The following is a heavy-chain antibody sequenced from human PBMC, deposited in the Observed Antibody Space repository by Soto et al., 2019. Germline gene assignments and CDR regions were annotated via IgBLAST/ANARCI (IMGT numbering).Heavy chain of an antibody. CDR1: GYSFTSYW. V-gene: IGHV5-10-1*01. CDR2: IDPSDSYT. CDR3: ARSIVVVTASGYYYGMDV. D-gene: IGHD2-21*02. J-gene: IGHJ6*02. Sequence: PGESLKISCKGSGYSFTSYWISWVRQMPGKGVEWMGRIDPSDSYTNYSPSFQGHVTISADKSISTAYLQWSSLKASDTAMYYCARSIVVVTASGYYYGMDVWGQGTTVTVSS.